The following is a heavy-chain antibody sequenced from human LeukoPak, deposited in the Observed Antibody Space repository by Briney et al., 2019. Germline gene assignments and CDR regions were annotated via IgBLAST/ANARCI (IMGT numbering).Heavy chain of an antibody. CDR2: IYYSGST. CDR1: GXSFSGYY. Sequence: SETLSLTCAVYGXSFSGYYWSWIRQPPGKGLEWIGYIYYSGSTNYNPSLKSRVTISVDTSKNQFSLKLSSVTAADTAVYYCARHPRGQQLAFDYWGQGTLVTVSS. V-gene: IGHV4-59*08. D-gene: IGHD6-13*01. CDR3: ARHPRGQQLAFDY. J-gene: IGHJ4*02.